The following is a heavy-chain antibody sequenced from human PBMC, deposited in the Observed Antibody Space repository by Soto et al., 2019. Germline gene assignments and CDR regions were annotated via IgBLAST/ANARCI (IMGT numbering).Heavy chain of an antibody. V-gene: IGHV4-30-2*01. Sequence: TLPLTCAVSGGSHSFVAYACSCIRQAPGKGLEWIGYMYHSGSTYYNPSLKSRVTISIDRSKNQFSLKLNSMTAADTAVYYCARHNYGSGSTYFDYWGQGTLVTVS. CDR1: GGSHSFVAYA. D-gene: IGHD3-10*01. J-gene: IGHJ4*02. CDR3: ARHNYGSGSTYFDY. CDR2: MYHSGST.